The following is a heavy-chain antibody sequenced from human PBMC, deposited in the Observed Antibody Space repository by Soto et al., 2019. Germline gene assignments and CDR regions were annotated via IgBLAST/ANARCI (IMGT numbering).Heavy chain of an antibody. Sequence: ASVKVSCTASGYTFTNYYLHWVRQAPGQGLEWMGVMHPNGDSTTFALKFQGRVTMTSDTSTSTVSMELSSLRSEDTGVYYCARVGSSGWYDAFDIWGQGTMVTVSS. V-gene: IGHV1-46*03. D-gene: IGHD6-19*01. CDR3: ARVGSSGWYDAFDI. J-gene: IGHJ3*02. CDR2: MHPNGDST. CDR1: GYTFTNYY.